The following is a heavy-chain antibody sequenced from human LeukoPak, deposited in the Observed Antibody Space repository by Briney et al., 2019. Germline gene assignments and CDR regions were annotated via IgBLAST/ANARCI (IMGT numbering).Heavy chain of an antibody. J-gene: IGHJ4*02. Sequence: GGSLRLSCAASGFTFSNAWMSWVRQAPGKGLEWVGRIKSKTDGGTTDYAAPVKGRFTISRDDSKNTLYLQMNSLKTEDTAVYYCTHRVGATTLFDYWGQGTLVTVSS. CDR3: THRVGATTLFDY. D-gene: IGHD1-26*01. CDR1: GFTFSNAW. CDR2: IKSKTDGGTT. V-gene: IGHV3-15*01.